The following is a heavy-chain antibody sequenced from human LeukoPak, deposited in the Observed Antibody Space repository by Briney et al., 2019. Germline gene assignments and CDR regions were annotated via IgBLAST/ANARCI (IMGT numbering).Heavy chain of an antibody. Sequence: GGSLRLSCAASGFTFSSYWMSWVRQAPGKGLEWVANIKQDGSEKYYVDSVKGRFTISRDNAKNSLYLQMNSLRAEDTAVYYCARARYRAAAIAFDIWGQGTMVTVSS. V-gene: IGHV3-7*01. CDR2: IKQDGSEK. J-gene: IGHJ3*02. CDR1: GFTFSSYW. CDR3: ARARYRAAAIAFDI. D-gene: IGHD6-13*01.